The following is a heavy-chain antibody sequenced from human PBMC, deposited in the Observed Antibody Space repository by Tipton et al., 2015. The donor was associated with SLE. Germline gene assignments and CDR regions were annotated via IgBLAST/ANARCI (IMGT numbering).Heavy chain of an antibody. V-gene: IGHV4-38-2*02. J-gene: IGHJ6*02. Sequence: TLSLTCNVSGQPISSGYYWGWIRQPPGKGLEWIGNIDRSGATYYNPSLKSRVTMSVDPAKNQFSLRLTSVTAADTAVYYCARRMVTWRGAILGVDVWGQGTTVNVSS. CDR3: ARRMVTWRGAILGVDV. CDR2: IDRSGAT. CDR1: GQPISSGYY. D-gene: IGHD2-21*02.